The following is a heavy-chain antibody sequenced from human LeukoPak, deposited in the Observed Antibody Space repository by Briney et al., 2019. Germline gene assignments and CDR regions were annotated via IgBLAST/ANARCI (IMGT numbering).Heavy chain of an antibody. D-gene: IGHD3-10*01. Sequence: GGSLRLSRAASGFTFSSYGMHWVRQAPGKGLEWVAVIWYDGSNKYYADSVKGRFTISRDNSKNTLYLQMNSLRAEDTAVYYCARDVPDYYGSGSYCDYWGQGTLVTVSS. CDR1: GFTFSSYG. CDR2: IWYDGSNK. V-gene: IGHV3-33*01. J-gene: IGHJ4*02. CDR3: ARDVPDYYGSGSYCDY.